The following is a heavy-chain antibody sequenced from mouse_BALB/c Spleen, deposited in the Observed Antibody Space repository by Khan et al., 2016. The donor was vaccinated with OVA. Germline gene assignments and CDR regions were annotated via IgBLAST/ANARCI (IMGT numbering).Heavy chain of an antibody. D-gene: IGHD1-1*02. Sequence: QVRLQQSGAELARPGASVKLSCKASGYTFTDYNINWVKQRTGQGLEWIGEIYPGSNNTYYNEKFKGKATLTADKSSSTAYMQLSSLTSEDSAVYFCAREWCAWFPYWGQGTLVTVSA. J-gene: IGHJ3*01. CDR2: IYPGSNNT. V-gene: IGHV1-77*01. CDR3: AREWCAWFPY. CDR1: GYTFTDYN.